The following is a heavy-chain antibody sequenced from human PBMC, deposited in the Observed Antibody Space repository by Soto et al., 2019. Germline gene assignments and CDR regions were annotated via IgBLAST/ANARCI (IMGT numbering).Heavy chain of an antibody. CDR2: IYYTGIT. CDR1: GGSVSSGGYY. V-gene: IGHV4-31*03. J-gene: IGHJ4*02. CDR3: ASEPTVPSGFDS. Sequence: VQLQASGTGLVKPSQTLSLTCNVSGGSVSSGGYYWSWIRQHTGKGLERIGYIYYTGITYYNPYLQIRVTVSLGTTKSKNSLTMTSVDAADTASKYYASEPTVPSGFDSWGQGTRVSVSS. D-gene: IGHD4-17*01.